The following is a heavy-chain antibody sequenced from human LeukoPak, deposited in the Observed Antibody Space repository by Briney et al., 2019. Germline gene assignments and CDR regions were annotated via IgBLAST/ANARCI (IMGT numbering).Heavy chain of an antibody. J-gene: IGHJ6*02. CDR2: IYYSGST. Sequence: SQTLSLTCTVSGGSISSGGYYWSWIRQHPGKGLGWIGYIYYSGSTYYNPSLKSRVTISVDTSKNQFSLKLSSVTAADTAVYYCARMPMTTVTYGMDVWGQGTTVTVSS. D-gene: IGHD4-17*01. CDR3: ARMPMTTVTYGMDV. CDR1: GGSISSGGYY. V-gene: IGHV4-31*03.